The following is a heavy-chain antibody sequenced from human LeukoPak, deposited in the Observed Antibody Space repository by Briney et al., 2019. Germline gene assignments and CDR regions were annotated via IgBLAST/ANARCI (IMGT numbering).Heavy chain of an antibody. CDR2: IIPILGIA. Sequence: SVKVSCKASGGTFSSYAISWVRQAPGQGLEWMGRIIPILGIANYAQKFQGRVTITADKSTSTAYMELRSLRSDDTAVYYCARDPGYSYGQGDWFDPGAREPWSPSPQ. CDR3: ARDPGYSYGQGDWFDP. CDR1: GGTFSSYA. J-gene: IGHJ5*02. V-gene: IGHV1-69*04. D-gene: IGHD5-18*01.